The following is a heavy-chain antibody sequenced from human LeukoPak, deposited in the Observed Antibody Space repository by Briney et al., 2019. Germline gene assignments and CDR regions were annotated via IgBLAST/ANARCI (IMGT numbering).Heavy chain of an antibody. CDR1: GGTIRGYY. CDR3: ARDSRLGPRAGDFDI. Sequence: SETLSLTCSVFGGTIRGYYWSWIRQPPGKGLEWIGYVYENGSPNYNPSLRSRVTISADLSKNQLSLRVASVSATDTAVYYCARDSRLGPRAGDFDIWGRGSMVTVSS. CDR2: VYENGSP. D-gene: IGHD1-26*01. V-gene: IGHV4-59*01. J-gene: IGHJ3*02.